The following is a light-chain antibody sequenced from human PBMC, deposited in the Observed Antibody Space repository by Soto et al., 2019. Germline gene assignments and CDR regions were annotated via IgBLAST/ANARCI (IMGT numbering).Light chain of an antibody. CDR1: QSVSGW. V-gene: IGKV1-5*01. CDR2: DVS. CDR3: QQSYSTPRT. J-gene: IGKJ1*01. Sequence: DIQMTQSPSALSASVGDRVTITCRASQSVSGWLAWYQQKPGKAPKLLIYDVSSLERGVPSRFSGSGSGTEFTLTISGLHPDDFATYYCQQSYSTPRTFGQGTKVEVK.